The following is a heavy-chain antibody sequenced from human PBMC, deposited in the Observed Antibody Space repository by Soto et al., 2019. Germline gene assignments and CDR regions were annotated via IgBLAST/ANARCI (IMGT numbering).Heavy chain of an antibody. CDR1: GFSVSGWY. CDR2: LKDRSQNYAT. Sequence: EVHLVESGGGLGQPGGSARLSCAASGFSVSGWYMDWVRQAPGKGLEWVARLKDRSQNYATEYAASVKGRFTVSRHASQNSMYLQMNSLKIEDTAVYYCAREGDARWLDSWGQGTLVTVS. D-gene: IGHD1-26*01. CDR3: AREGDARWLDS. V-gene: IGHV3-72*01. J-gene: IGHJ5*01.